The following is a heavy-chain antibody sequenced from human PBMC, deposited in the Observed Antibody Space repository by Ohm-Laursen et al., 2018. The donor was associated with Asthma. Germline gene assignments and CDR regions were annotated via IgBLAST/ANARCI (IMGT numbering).Heavy chain of an antibody. CDR2: IYWDDDK. V-gene: IGHV2-5*02. CDR1: GISLTTSGVA. D-gene: IGHD2-15*01. Sequence: TQTLTLTCTVSGISLTTSGVAVGWIRQPPGKALEWLTLIYWDDDKRYSPSLKGRLTITKDTSKNQVVLTMTNIDPVDTATYYCAHSPVARFFDCWGQGTLVTVSS. J-gene: IGHJ4*02. CDR3: AHSPVARFFDC.